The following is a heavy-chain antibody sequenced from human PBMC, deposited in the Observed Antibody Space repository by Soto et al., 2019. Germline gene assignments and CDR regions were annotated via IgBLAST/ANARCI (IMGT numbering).Heavy chain of an antibody. J-gene: IGHJ1*01. V-gene: IGHV3-48*02. D-gene: IGHD6-13*01. CDR3: ARDKSRWYSSSSSTYFQH. CDR1: GFTFSSYS. Sequence: GGSLRLSCAASGFTFSSYSMNWVRQAPGKGLEWVSYISSSSSTIYYADSVKGRFTISRDNAKNSLYLQMNSLRDEDTAVYYCARDKSRWYSSSSSTYFQHWGQGTLVTVSS. CDR2: ISSSSSTI.